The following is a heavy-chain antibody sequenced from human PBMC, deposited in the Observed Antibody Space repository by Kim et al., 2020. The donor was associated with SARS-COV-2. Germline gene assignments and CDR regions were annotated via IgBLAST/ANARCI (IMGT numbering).Heavy chain of an antibody. Sequence: GGSLRLSCAASGFTVSADHMSWVRQAPGKGLEWVSLLFSDSRTFYADSVKGRFTISRDDSRNTVYPEMNSLRPEDTAAYYCARHDWFDPWGHGTQVTVSS. J-gene: IGHJ5*02. CDR1: GFTVSADH. V-gene: IGHV3-53*01. CDR3: ARHDWFDP. CDR2: LFSDSRT.